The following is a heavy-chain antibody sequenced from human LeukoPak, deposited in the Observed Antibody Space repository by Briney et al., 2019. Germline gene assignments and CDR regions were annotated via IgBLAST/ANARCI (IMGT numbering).Heavy chain of an antibody. CDR3: ARGLYIGFGGDYFDY. J-gene: IGHJ4*02. Sequence: SETLSLTCAVYGGSLSGYYWSWSRQPPRKGREWVGEINHSGRTNYNPSLKSRVTISVATSKNQFSLKLSSVTAADTAVYYCARGLYIGFGGDYFDYWGQGTLVTVSS. CDR2: INHSGRT. D-gene: IGHD3-10*01. CDR1: GGSLSGYY. V-gene: IGHV4-34*01.